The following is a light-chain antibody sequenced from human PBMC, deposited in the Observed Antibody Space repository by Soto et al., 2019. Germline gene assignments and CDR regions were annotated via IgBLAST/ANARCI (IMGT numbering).Light chain of an antibody. CDR3: HQYGSSRHT. Sequence: IVLTQSPGTLSLSPGERATLSCRASQSVSSTYLAWYRHTPGKAPRLLIYGASSRAAGIPDRFSGSGSGTDFTLTSSRLEPEDLAVYYCHQYGSSRHTFGQGTKVDTK. CDR1: QSVSSTY. J-gene: IGKJ2*01. V-gene: IGKV3-20*01. CDR2: GAS.